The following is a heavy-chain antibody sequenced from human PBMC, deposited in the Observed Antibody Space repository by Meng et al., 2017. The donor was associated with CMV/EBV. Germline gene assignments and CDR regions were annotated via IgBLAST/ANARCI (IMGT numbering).Heavy chain of an antibody. V-gene: IGHV3-20*04. D-gene: IGHD4-17*01. Sequence: GGSLRLSCAASRFTFDDYGMSWVRQAPEKGLEWVSGINWNGGSTGYADSVKGRFTISRDNAKNSLYLQMNSLRAEDTSLYYCARGRTTVTTQTGNDYWGQGTLVTVSS. J-gene: IGHJ4*02. CDR3: ARGRTTVTTQTGNDY. CDR1: RFTFDDYG. CDR2: INWNGGST.